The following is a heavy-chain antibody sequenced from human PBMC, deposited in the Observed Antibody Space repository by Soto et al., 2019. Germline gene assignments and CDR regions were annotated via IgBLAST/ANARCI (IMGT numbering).Heavy chain of an antibody. CDR3: ARVSATTVKAPLDY. CDR2: IYHSGST. D-gene: IGHD4-17*01. Sequence: SETLSLTCAVSGYSINSGYYWGWIRQPPGKGLEWIGSIYHSGSTYYNPSLKSRVTISVDTSKKRFSLRLSSVTAADTAVYYCARVSATTVKAPLDYWGQGTLVTVSS. CDR1: GYSINSGYY. J-gene: IGHJ4*02. V-gene: IGHV4-38-2*01.